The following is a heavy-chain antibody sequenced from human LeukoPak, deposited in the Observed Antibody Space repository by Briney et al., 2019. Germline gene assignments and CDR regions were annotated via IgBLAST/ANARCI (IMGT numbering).Heavy chain of an antibody. J-gene: IGHJ5*02. CDR1: GGSISSGDYY. CDR3: ARVVWYYYGSGNWFDP. D-gene: IGHD3-10*01. Sequence: SETLSLTCTVSGGSISSGDYYWSWIRQPPGKGLEWIGYIYYSGSTYYNPSLKSRVTISVDTSKNQLSLKLSSVTAADTAVYYCARVVWYYYGSGNWFDPWGQGTLVTVSS. V-gene: IGHV4-30-4*08. CDR2: IYYSGST.